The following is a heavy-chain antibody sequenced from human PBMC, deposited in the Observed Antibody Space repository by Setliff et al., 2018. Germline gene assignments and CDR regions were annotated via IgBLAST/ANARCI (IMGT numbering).Heavy chain of an antibody. J-gene: IGHJ4*02. V-gene: IGHV3-23*01. CDR1: GFTFSNYA. CDR3: AKRGPYCSGGTCHYYFDY. Sequence: GGSLRLSCAASGFTFSNYAMSWVRQAPGKGLEWVSAISSSGDTIYYADSAKGRFTISRDNAKKSLYLQMSRLRAEDTAVYYCAKRGPYCSGGTCHYYFDYWGQGTLVTVSS. CDR2: ISSSGDTI. D-gene: IGHD2-15*01.